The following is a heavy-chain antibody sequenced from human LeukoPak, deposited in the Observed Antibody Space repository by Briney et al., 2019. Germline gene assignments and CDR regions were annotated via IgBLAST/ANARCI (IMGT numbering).Heavy chain of an antibody. CDR3: ARDGDLRYFDWYAWFDP. CDR2: ISSNGGST. D-gene: IGHD3-9*01. Sequence: QPGGSLRLSCAASGFTFSSYAMHWVRQAPGKGLEYVSAISSNGGSTYYANSVKGRFTISRDNSKNTLYLQMGSLRAEDMAVYYCARDGDLRYFDWYAWFDPWGQGTLVTVSS. J-gene: IGHJ5*02. CDR1: GFTFSSYA. V-gene: IGHV3-64*01.